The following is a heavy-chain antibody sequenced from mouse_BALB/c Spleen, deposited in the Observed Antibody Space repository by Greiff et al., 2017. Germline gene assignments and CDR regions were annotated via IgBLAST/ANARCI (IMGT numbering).Heavy chain of an antibody. J-gene: IGHJ4*01. CDR1: GYSITSGYY. CDR3: ARAPTGTRAMDY. D-gene: IGHD4-1*01. CDR2: ISYDGSN. Sequence: DVKLQESGPGLVKPSQSLSLTCSVTGYSITSGYYWNWIRQFPGNKLEWMGYISYDGSNNYNPSLKNRISITRDTSKNQFFLKLNSVTTEDTATYYCARAPTGTRAMDYWGQGTSVTVSS. V-gene: IGHV3-6*02.